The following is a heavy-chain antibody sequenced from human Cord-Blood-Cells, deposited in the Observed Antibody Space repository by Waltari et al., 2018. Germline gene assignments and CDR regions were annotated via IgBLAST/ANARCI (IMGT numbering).Heavy chain of an antibody. D-gene: IGHD3-3*01. CDR2: IIPIFGTA. V-gene: IGHV1-69*06. J-gene: IGHJ1*01. Sequence: SWVRQAPGQGLEWMGGIIPIFGTANYAQKFQGRVTITADKSTSTAYMELSSLRSEDTAVYYCARGKGTIFGVVILQKQDFQHWGQGTLVTVSS. CDR3: ARGKGTIFGVVILQKQDFQH.